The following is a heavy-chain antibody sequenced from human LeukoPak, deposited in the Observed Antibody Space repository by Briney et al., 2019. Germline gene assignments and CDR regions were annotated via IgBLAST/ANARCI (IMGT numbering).Heavy chain of an antibody. J-gene: IGHJ6*03. V-gene: IGHV1-18*04. Sequence: ASVKVSCKASGYTITNNYMHWVRQAPGQGLEWMGWISAYNGNTNYAQKLQGRVTMTTDTSTSTAYMELRSLRSDDTAVYYCARWGFLEWLLYGDGEYYYYYMDVWGKGTTVTVSS. D-gene: IGHD3-3*01. CDR2: ISAYNGNT. CDR1: GYTITNNY. CDR3: ARWGFLEWLLYGDGEYYYYYMDV.